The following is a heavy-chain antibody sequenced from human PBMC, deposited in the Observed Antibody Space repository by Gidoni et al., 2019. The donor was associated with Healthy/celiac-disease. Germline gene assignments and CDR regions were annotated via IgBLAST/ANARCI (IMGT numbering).Heavy chain of an antibody. Sequence: QLQLQESAPGLVKPSATLSLTCTVSGGSISSSSYYWGWVRQPPGKGLEWIGSNYYSGSTYYNPSLKSRVTISVDTSKNQFSLKLSSVTAADTAVYYCASLNYYDSSGYQYWSPPFDYWGQGTLVTVSS. V-gene: IGHV4-39*01. CDR3: ASLNYYDSSGYQYWSPPFDY. D-gene: IGHD3-22*01. CDR1: GGSISSSSYY. J-gene: IGHJ4*02. CDR2: NYYSGST.